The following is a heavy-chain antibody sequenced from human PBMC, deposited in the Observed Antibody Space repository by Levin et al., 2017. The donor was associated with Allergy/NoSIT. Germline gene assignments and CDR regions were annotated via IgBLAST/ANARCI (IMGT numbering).Heavy chain of an antibody. D-gene: IGHD3-3*01. Sequence: PSETLSLTCTVSGGSVSSGSYYWSWIRQPPGKGLEWIGYIYYSGSTNYNPSLKSRVTISVDTSKNQFSLKLSSVTAADTAVYYCARLESEWFNFDYWGQGTLVTVSS. CDR1: GGSVSSGSYY. CDR3: ARLESEWFNFDY. J-gene: IGHJ4*02. V-gene: IGHV4-61*01. CDR2: IYYSGST.